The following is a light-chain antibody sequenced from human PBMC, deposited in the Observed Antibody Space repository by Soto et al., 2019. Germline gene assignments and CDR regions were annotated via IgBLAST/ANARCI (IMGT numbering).Light chain of an antibody. J-gene: IGLJ2*01. CDR1: SSNIGSNT. V-gene: IGLV1-44*01. Sequence: QSVLTQPPSASGTPGQRVTISCSGSSSNIGSNTVNWYQQLPGTAPKLLIYSNNQRPSGVPDRFSDSKSGTSASLAISGLQSEDEADYYCAAWDDSLVVFGGGTKLTVL. CDR3: AAWDDSLVV. CDR2: SNN.